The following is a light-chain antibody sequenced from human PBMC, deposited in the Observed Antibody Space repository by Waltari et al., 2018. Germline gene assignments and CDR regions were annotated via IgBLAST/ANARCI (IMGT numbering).Light chain of an antibody. Sequence: QLVLTQSPSASASLGASVKLTCTLRSGYSSNIVAWHQQPPEEGPRYLMKINRDGSHNKGDEIPDRFSGSSSVAERYLTISSVQPEDEADYYCQTGGHGSWVFGGGTTLTVL. J-gene: IGLJ3*02. CDR2: INRDGSH. CDR1: SGYSSNI. CDR3: QTGGHGSWV. V-gene: IGLV4-69*01.